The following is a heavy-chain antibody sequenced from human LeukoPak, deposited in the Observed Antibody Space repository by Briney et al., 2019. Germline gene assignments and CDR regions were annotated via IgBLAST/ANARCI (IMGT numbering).Heavy chain of an antibody. V-gene: IGHV1-24*01. CDR3: ATDSGTYLLF. CDR1: GYTLTQLS. D-gene: IGHD1-26*01. Sequence: ASVKVSCKVSGYTLTQLSMHWVRQDPGKGLEWMGGFDPEDGETIYAQKFQGRVTMTEDTSTDTAYMELSSLRSDDTAVYYCATDSGTYLLFWGQGTLVTVSS. J-gene: IGHJ4*02. CDR2: FDPEDGET.